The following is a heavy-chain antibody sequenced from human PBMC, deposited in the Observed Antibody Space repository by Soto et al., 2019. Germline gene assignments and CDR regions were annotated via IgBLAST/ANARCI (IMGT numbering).Heavy chain of an antibody. CDR3: ATGKHTPYLLEEDAFDI. CDR1: GYTLTELS. Sequence: ASVKVSCKVSGYTLTELSMHWVRQAPGKGLEWMGGFDPEDGETIYAQKFQGRVTMTEDTSTDTAYMELSSLRSEDTAVYYCATGKHTPYLLEEDAFDIWGQGTMVTVSS. CDR2: FDPEDGET. J-gene: IGHJ3*02. V-gene: IGHV1-24*01. D-gene: IGHD3-3*01.